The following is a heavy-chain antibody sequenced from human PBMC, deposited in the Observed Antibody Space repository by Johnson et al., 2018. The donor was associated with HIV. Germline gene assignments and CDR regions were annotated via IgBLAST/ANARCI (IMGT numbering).Heavy chain of an antibody. CDR1: GFTYTSYW. Sequence: VQLVESGGGLVQPGGSLRLSCAASGFTYTSYWMSWVRQAPGKGLEWVANINQDGSEKNYVDSVKGRFAISRDNAKNSLYLQINSLRAEDTAVYYCARDDCTAGICYNAFDIWGQGTMVTVSS. CDR3: ARDDCTAGICYNAFDI. V-gene: IGHV3-7*04. D-gene: IGHD2-8*02. CDR2: INQDGSEK. J-gene: IGHJ3*02.